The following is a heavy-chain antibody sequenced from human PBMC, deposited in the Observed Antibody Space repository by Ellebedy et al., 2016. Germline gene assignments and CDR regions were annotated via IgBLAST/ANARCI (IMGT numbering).Heavy chain of an antibody. CDR2: IKQDGSQI. CDR3: AGGSGWLCDQ. Sequence: GGSLRLSCAASGSTLSRYWMSWFRQPPGKGLEWVANIKQDGSQIQYVDSVKGRFTISRDNAKNSLYLQMNSLRAEDTAVYYCAGGSGWLCDQWGQGMLVTVSS. D-gene: IGHD6-19*01. J-gene: IGHJ4*02. CDR1: GSTLSRYW. V-gene: IGHV3-7*01.